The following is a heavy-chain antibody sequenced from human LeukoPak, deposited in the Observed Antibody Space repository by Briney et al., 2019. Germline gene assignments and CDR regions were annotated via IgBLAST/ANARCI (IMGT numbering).Heavy chain of an antibody. Sequence: PGGSLRLSCAASGFTFNSYWMSWVRQAPGKGLEWVANIKPDGSEEYYVDSVKDRFTISRDNAKNSLYLQMNSLRAEDTAVYYCARWVCSPTSCYYFDYWGQGTLVVVSS. CDR2: IKPDGSEE. V-gene: IGHV3-7*01. CDR3: ARWVCSPTSCYYFDY. J-gene: IGHJ4*02. D-gene: IGHD2-2*01. CDR1: GFTFNSYW.